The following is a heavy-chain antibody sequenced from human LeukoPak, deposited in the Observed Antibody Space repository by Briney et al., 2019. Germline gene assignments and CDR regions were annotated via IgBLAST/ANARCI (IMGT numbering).Heavy chain of an antibody. CDR2: IIPILGIA. V-gene: IGHV1-69*04. CDR3: ARDLLYWFDP. D-gene: IGHD2-15*01. J-gene: IGHJ5*02. Sequence: SVKVSCKASGGTFSSYAISWVRQAPGQGLEWMGRIIPILGIANYAQKFQGRVTITADKSTSTAYMELSSLRSEDTAVYYCARDLLYWFDPWSQGTLVTVSS. CDR1: GGTFSSYA.